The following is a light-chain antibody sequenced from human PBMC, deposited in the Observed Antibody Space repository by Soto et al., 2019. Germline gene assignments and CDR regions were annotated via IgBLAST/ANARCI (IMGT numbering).Light chain of an antibody. V-gene: IGLV2-18*02. Sequence: QSVLTQPPSVSGSPGQSVTISCTGTSSDVGSYNRVSWYQQPPGTAPKLMIYDVGNRPSGVPDRFSVSKSGNTASLTISGLQADAEADYYCSSYTSSNTYVFGTGTKVTVL. CDR1: SSDVGSYNR. J-gene: IGLJ1*01. CDR3: SSYTSSNTYV. CDR2: DVG.